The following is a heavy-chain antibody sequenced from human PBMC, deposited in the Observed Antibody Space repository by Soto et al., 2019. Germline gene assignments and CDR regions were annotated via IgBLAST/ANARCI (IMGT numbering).Heavy chain of an antibody. Sequence: SSETLSLTCTVSGGSTSSGGYYWSWIRQHPGKGLEWIGYIYYSGSTYYNPSLKSRVTISVDTSKNQFSLKLSSVTAADTAVYYCARDHTISPGMDVWGQGTTVTVSS. CDR2: IYYSGST. CDR1: GGSTSSGGYY. V-gene: IGHV4-31*03. J-gene: IGHJ6*02. CDR3: ARDHTISPGMDV. D-gene: IGHD2-2*01.